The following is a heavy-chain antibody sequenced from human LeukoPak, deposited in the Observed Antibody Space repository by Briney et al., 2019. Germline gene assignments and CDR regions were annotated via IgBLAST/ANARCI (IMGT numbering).Heavy chain of an antibody. J-gene: IGHJ4*02. V-gene: IGHV4-59*08. CDR2: MHDSGTT. CDR3: ARRFNSGWGSFDY. D-gene: IGHD6-19*01. CDR1: GGSISSYY. Sequence: SETLSLTCTVSGGSISSYYWNWIRQPPGKGLEWIAYMHDSGTTKYNPSLKSRVTISVDTSKNHFSLKLNSVTAADTAVYFCARRFNSGWGSFDYWGPGTLVTVSS.